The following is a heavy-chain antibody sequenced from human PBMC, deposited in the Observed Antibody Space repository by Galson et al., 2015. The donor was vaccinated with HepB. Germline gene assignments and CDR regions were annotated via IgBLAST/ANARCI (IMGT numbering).Heavy chain of an antibody. Sequence: SVKVSCKASGGTFSSYAISWVRQAPGQGLEWMGGIIPIFGTANYAQKFQGRVTITADESTSTAYMELSSLRSEDTAVYYCARDEGGGYGADLDYWGQGTLVTVSS. V-gene: IGHV1-69*13. D-gene: IGHD5-12*01. J-gene: IGHJ4*02. CDR3: ARDEGGGYGADLDY. CDR1: GGTFSSYA. CDR2: IIPIFGTA.